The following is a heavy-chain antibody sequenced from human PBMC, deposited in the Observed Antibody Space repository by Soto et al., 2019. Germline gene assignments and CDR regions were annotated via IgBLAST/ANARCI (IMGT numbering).Heavy chain of an antibody. J-gene: IGHJ6*02. CDR3: ASGRLLWFGELLSVYGMDV. CDR1: GGSFSGYY. CDR2: INHSGST. D-gene: IGHD3-10*01. V-gene: IGHV4-34*01. Sequence: NPSETLSLTCAVYGGSFSGYYWSWIRQPPGKGLEWIGEINHSGSTNYNPSLKSRVTISVDTSKNQFSLKLSSVTAADTAVYYCASGRLLWFGELLSVYGMDVWGQGTTVTVS.